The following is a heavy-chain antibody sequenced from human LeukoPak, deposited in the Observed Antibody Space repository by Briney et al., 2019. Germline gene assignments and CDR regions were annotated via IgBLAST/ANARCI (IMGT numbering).Heavy chain of an antibody. CDR1: GYTFTSNG. D-gene: IGHD4-17*01. CDR2: ISAYNGNT. CDR3: ARLLTTVTNYYYYYYMDV. V-gene: IGHV1-18*01. Sequence: ASVKVSCKASGYTFTSNGISWVRQAPGQGLEWMGWISAYNGNTNYAQKLQGRVTMTTDTSTSTAYMELRSLRSDDTAVYYCARLLTTVTNYYYYYYMDVWGKGTTVTVSS. J-gene: IGHJ6*03.